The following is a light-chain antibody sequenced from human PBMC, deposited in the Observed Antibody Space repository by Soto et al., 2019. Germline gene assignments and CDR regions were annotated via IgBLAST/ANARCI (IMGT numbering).Light chain of an antibody. Sequence: EIVLTQSPGTLSLSPVEIATLSFMASLSVSANNLAWYQQKAGQAPRLLIYSASSRATGIPDRFSGSGSGTDFTLTITRLEPEDLAVYYCQQYGSSPRTFGRGTKVDIK. CDR2: SAS. V-gene: IGKV3-20*01. J-gene: IGKJ1*01. CDR3: QQYGSSPRT. CDR1: LSVSANN.